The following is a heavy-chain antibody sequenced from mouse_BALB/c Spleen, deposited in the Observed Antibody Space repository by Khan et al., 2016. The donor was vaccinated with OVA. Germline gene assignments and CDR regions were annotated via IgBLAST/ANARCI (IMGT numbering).Heavy chain of an antibody. CDR3: ARDSNFDY. CDR1: GFTFSRFG. Sequence: EVMLVESGGGLVQPGGSRKLSCAASGFTFSRFGMHWVRQAPEKGLEWVAYISSGSSSIYYADTVTGRFTISRDNPKTTLFLQMTSLRSEDTAMYYCARDSNFDYGGQGTTLTVSA. V-gene: IGHV5-17*02. CDR2: ISSGSSSI. J-gene: IGHJ2*01.